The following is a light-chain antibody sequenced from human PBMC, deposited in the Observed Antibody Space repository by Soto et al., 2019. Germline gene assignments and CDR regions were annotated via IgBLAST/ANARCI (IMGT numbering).Light chain of an antibody. CDR2: EVS. CDR3: TSHAGSNNYV. Sequence: QSALAQPASVSGSPGQSITISCTGTSSNVGSYKLVSWYQQHPGKAPKLMISEVSKRPSGVPDRFSGSKSGNTASLTVSGLQAEDEADYYCTSHAGSNNYVFGTGTKVTVL. V-gene: IGLV2-8*01. J-gene: IGLJ1*01. CDR1: SSNVGSYKL.